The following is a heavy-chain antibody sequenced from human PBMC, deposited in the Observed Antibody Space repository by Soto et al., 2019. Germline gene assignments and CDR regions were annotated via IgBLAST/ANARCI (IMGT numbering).Heavy chain of an antibody. CDR2: ISSNGGST. D-gene: IGHD6-6*01. Sequence: GGSLRLSCAASGFTFSSYAMHWVRQAPGKGLEYVSAISSNGGSTYYANSVKGRFTISRDNSKNTLYLQMGSLRAEDMAVYYCARGHIAARTVPFDIWGQGTMVTVSS. CDR1: GFTFSSYA. J-gene: IGHJ3*02. V-gene: IGHV3-64*01. CDR3: ARGHIAARTVPFDI.